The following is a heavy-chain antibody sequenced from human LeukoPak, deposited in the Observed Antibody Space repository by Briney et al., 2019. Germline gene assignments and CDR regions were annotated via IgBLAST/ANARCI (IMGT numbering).Heavy chain of an antibody. J-gene: IGHJ4*02. D-gene: IGHD3-3*01. CDR3: ATRESGYLAY. Sequence: SVRVSCKASGGTFSSYAISWVRQAPGQGLEWMGGIIPIFGTANYAQKFQDRVTITRDTSASTAYMDLSSLRSEDTAVYYCATRESGYLAYWGQGTLVTVSS. CDR1: GGTFSSYA. V-gene: IGHV1-69*05. CDR2: IIPIFGTA.